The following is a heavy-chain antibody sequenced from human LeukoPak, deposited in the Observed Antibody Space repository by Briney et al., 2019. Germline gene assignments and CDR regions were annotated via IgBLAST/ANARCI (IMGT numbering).Heavy chain of an antibody. Sequence: PSETLSLTCTVSGGSISSYYWSWIRQPPGKGLEWIGYIHYSGSTNYNPSLKSRVTISVDTSKNQFSLKVSSVTAADTAVYYCASVRGYSGYDADAFGIWGQGTMVTVSS. D-gene: IGHD5-12*01. CDR2: IHYSGST. V-gene: IGHV4-59*12. CDR1: GGSISSYY. CDR3: ASVRGYSGYDADAFGI. J-gene: IGHJ3*02.